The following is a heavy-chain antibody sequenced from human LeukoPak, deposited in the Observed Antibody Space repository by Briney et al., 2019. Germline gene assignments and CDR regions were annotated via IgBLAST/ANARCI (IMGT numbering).Heavy chain of an antibody. D-gene: IGHD6-19*01. CDR2: IYHNGGT. CDR1: GGSISGYY. CDR3: ARHLRAVAGGRYFDY. J-gene: IGHJ4*02. V-gene: IGHV4-59*08. Sequence: SETLCLTCTVSGGSISGYYWSWIRQPPGKGLEWIGYIYHNGGTNYNPSLQSRLTISVDTSKNQFSLKLSSVTAADTAVYYCARHLRAVAGGRYFDYWGQGTPVTVSS.